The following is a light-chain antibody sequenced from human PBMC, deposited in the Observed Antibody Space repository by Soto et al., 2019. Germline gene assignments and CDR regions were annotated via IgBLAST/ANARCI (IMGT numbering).Light chain of an antibody. CDR2: ENN. Sequence: QSVLTQPPSVSAAPGQKVTISCSGSSSNIGNNYVSWYQQLPGTAPKLLIYENNKRPSGIPDRFSGSKSGTSATLGITGLQTGDEADYYCGTWYSSLSVNVFGTGTKLTVL. V-gene: IGLV1-51*02. CDR3: GTWYSSLSVNV. CDR1: SSNIGNNY. J-gene: IGLJ1*01.